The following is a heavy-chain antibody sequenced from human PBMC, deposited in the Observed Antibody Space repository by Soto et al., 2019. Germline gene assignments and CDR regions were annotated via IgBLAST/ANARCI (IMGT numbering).Heavy chain of an antibody. CDR2: ISGSGGST. CDR1: GFSFSSYA. Sequence: GGSLRLSCAASGFSFSSYAMSWVRQAPGKGLEWVSAISGSGGSTYYADSVKGRFTISRDNSKNTLYLQMNSLKTEDTAVYYCTTGMGYCSSTSCYFGYYYYYGMDVWGQGTTVTVSS. J-gene: IGHJ6*02. CDR3: TTGMGYCSSTSCYFGYYYYYGMDV. V-gene: IGHV3-23*01. D-gene: IGHD2-2*01.